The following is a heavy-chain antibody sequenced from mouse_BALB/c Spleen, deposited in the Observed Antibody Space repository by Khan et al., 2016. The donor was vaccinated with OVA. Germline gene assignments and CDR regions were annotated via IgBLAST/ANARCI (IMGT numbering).Heavy chain of an antibody. D-gene: IGHD4-1*01. CDR2: IYPGNTDT. V-gene: IGHV1-5*01. J-gene: IGHJ3*01. CDR1: GYTFTSYW. CDR3: TRMNWDVAWFAY. Sequence: VQLQQSGTVLARPGASVKMSCKASGYTFTSYWMHWVKQRPGQGLEWIGDIYPGNTDTNYNQKFKGKAKLTAVTSTSTAYMELSSLTNEDSAGYYCTRMNWDVAWFAYWGQGTLVTVSA.